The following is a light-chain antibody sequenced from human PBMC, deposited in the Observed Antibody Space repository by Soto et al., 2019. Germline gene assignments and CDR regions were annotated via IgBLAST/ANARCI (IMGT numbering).Light chain of an antibody. CDR2: KAS. CDR1: QSISSW. Sequence: DIQMTQSPSTLSASVGDRVTITCLASQSISSWLAWYQQKPGKAPKVLIYKASTLESGISSRFCGRGSGTEFTLSISGLQPVEVVTYCCQQCHGCSPWTCGQGTKVDIK. CDR3: QQCHGCSPWT. J-gene: IGKJ1*01. V-gene: IGKV1-5*03.